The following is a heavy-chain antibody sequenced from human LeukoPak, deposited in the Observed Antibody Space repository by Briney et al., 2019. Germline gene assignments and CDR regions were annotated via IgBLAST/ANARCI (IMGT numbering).Heavy chain of an antibody. CDR3: AKGIRSSSWYCFDY. D-gene: IGHD6-13*01. CDR1: GFTFSGYT. J-gene: IGHJ4*02. Sequence: GGSLRLSCAASGFTFSGYTMNWVRQAPGKGLEWVSVISGSGGTTYYADSVKGRFTISRDNSENTLYLQMNSLRAEDTAVYYCAKGIRSSSWYCFDYWGQGTLVSVSS. V-gene: IGHV3-23*01. CDR2: ISGSGGTT.